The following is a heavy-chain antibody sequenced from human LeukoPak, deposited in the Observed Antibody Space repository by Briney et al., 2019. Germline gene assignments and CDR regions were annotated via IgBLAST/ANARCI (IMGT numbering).Heavy chain of an antibody. D-gene: IGHD5-18*01. J-gene: IGHJ4*02. CDR2: IYPSDSYT. CDR3: VRTRGYSYGPPFDF. CDR1: GYSFTNYW. V-gene: IGHV5-10-1*01. Sequence: GESLKISCKGSGYSFTNYWITWVRQMPGKGLEWMGRIYPSDSYTNYSPSFQGHVTNSADKSITIAYLQWSSLKASDTAMYYCVRTRGYSYGPPFDFWGQGTLVTVSS.